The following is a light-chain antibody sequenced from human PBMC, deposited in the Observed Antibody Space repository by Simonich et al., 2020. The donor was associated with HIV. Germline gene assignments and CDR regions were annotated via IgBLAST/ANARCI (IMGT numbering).Light chain of an antibody. J-gene: IGKJ1*01. CDR2: KAS. V-gene: IGKV1-5*03. Sequence: DIQMTQSSSILSASVGDRVTITCRASQSISSWLAWYQQKPGKAPKLLIYKASSLESGVPSRFSGSGSGTDFTLTISSLQPDDFATYFCQQYSNYSRTFGQGTKVDIK. CDR1: QSISSW. CDR3: QQYSNYSRT.